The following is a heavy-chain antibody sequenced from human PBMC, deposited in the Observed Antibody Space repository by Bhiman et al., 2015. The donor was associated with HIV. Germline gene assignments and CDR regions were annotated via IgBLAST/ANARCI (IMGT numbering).Heavy chain of an antibody. D-gene: IGHD3-10*01. V-gene: IGHV3-21*03. CDR1: GFTFSSYS. CDR2: ISSSSSYI. Sequence: EVQLVESGGGLVTPGGPVRLSCAASGFTFSSYSMNWVRQAPGKGLEWVSSISSSSSYIYYADSVKGRFTISRDNARNSLSLQMNSLRAEDSAVYYCARATFSGSYPYYYYGMDVWGQGTTVTVSS. CDR3: ARATFSGSYPYYYYGMDV. J-gene: IGHJ6*02.